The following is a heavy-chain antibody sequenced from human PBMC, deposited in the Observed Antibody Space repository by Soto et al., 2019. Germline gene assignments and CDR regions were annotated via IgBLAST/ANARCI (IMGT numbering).Heavy chain of an antibody. CDR2: ISAYNGNT. J-gene: IGHJ5*02. D-gene: IGHD6-19*01. V-gene: IGHV1-18*04. CDR3: ARGWGSSGSYNWFDP. Sequence: SVKVSCKASGYTFTSYGISWVRQAPGQGLEWMRWISAYNGNTKYAQKLQGRVTMTTDTSTSTAYMELRSLRSDDTAVYYCARGWGSSGSYNWFDPWGQGTLVTVSS. CDR1: GYTFTSYG.